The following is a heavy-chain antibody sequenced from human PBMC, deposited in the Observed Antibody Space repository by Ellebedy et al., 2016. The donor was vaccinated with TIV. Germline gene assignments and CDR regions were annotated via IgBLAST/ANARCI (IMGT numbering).Heavy chain of an antibody. CDR1: GWSFSGYS. D-gene: IGHD3-10*01. CDR3: ASTGGYYGSGSFWWFDP. CDR2: INHSGST. Sequence: MPSETLSLTCAAYGWSFSGYSWSWIRQPPGKGLEWLGEINHSGSTNYNPSLKSRVTISVDTSKNQFSLKLSSVTAADTAVYYCASTGGYYGSGSFWWFDPWGQGTLVTVSS. V-gene: IGHV4-34*01. J-gene: IGHJ5*02.